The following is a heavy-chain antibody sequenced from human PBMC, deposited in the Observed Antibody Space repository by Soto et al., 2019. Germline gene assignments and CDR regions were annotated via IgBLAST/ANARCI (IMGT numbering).Heavy chain of an antibody. Sequence: KPSETLSLTCTVSGGSISNYYWTWIRQPAGKGLEWIGRIYTSGSTNYNPSLKSRLTMSVDTSKNQFSLKLSSVTAADTALYYRARQTTYSSSWFDYWGHGTLVTVSS. V-gene: IGHV4-4*07. D-gene: IGHD6-13*01. J-gene: IGHJ5*01. CDR1: GGSISNYY. CDR2: IYTSGST. CDR3: ARQTTYSSSWFDY.